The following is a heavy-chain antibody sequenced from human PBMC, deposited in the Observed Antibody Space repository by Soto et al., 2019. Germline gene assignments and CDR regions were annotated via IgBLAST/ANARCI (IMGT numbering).Heavy chain of an antibody. J-gene: IGHJ6*02. CDR1: GGSISSYY. V-gene: IGHV4-59*01. Sequence: SETLSLTCTVGGGSISSYYWSWIRQPPGKGLEWIGYMYNTGSTIYNPSLKSRVTISVDTSKNQFSLKLNSVTAADTAVYYCARDLWGYCGADCYPLDVWGQGTTVTVS. CDR3: ARDLWGYCGADCYPLDV. CDR2: MYNTGST. D-gene: IGHD2-21*02.